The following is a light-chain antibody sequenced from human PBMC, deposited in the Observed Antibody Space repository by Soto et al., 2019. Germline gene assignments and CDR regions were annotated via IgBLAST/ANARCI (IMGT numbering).Light chain of an antibody. CDR3: FSYATNTLV. J-gene: IGLJ3*02. CDR2: EGS. V-gene: IGLV2-23*01. Sequence: QSALTQPASVSGSPGPSITISCTGSYDLVSWYQQHPSKAPKLLIFEGSKRPSGVSNRFSGSKSGNTASLTISGLQTEDEADYYCFSYATNTLVFCGGTKLTVL. CDR1: SYDL.